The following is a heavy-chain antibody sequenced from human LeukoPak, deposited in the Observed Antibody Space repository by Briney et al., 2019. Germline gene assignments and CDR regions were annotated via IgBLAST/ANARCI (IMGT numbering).Heavy chain of an antibody. CDR3: AKDRNTAVDAFDI. J-gene: IGHJ3*02. CDR1: GFTFSSYV. D-gene: IGHD5-18*01. Sequence: GGSLRLSCAASGFTFSSYVMVWVRQAPGKGLEWVALISYDGSNKDYADSVKGRFTISRDNSKNTLYLQMNSLRAEDTAVYYCAKDRNTAVDAFDIWDQGTMVTVSS. CDR2: ISYDGSNK. V-gene: IGHV3-30-3*01.